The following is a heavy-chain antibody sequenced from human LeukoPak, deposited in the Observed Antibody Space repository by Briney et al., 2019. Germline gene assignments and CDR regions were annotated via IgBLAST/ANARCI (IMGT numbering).Heavy chain of an antibody. CDR3: ARGNRHPGIAVAVDFDY. J-gene: IGHJ4*02. V-gene: IGHV4-59*01. D-gene: IGHD6-19*01. Sequence: PSETLSLTCTVSGGSISSYYWSWIRQPPGEGLEWIGYIYYSGSTNYNPSLKSRVTISVDTSKNQFSLKLSSVTAADTAVYYCARGNRHPGIAVAVDFDYWGQGTLVTVSS. CDR1: GGSISSYY. CDR2: IYYSGST.